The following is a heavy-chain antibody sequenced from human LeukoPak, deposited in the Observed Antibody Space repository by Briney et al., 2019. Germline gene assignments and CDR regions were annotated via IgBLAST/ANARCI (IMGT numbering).Heavy chain of an antibody. J-gene: IGHJ6*03. CDR3: ARAPHRAVVRGAPNYYYYMDV. CDR2: INAGNGNT. V-gene: IGHV1-18*01. CDR1: GYTFTSYG. Sequence: ASVKVSCKASGYTFTSYGISWVRQAPGQGLEWMGWINAGNGNTKYSQEFQDRVTITRDTSTRTAYMELRSLGSDDTTVEYCARAPHRAVVRGAPNYYYYMDVWGKGTPVTIS. D-gene: IGHD3-10*01.